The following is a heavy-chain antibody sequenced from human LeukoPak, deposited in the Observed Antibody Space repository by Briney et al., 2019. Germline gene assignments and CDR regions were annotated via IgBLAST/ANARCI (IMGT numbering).Heavy chain of an antibody. D-gene: IGHD3-10*01. J-gene: IGHJ4*02. CDR3: ARDGKGFGELVY. V-gene: IGHV3-48*03. CDR2: ISSSGSII. Sequence: GGSLRLSCAASGFTFSSYEMNWVRQAPGKGLEWVSYISSSGSIIYYADSVKGRFSISRDNSKNMVYLQMNSLRPEDTAVYYCARDGKGFGELVYGGQGTLVTVSS. CDR1: GFTFSSYE.